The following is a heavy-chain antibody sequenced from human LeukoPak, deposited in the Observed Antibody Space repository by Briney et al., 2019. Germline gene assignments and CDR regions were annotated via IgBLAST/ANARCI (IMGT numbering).Heavy chain of an antibody. J-gene: IGHJ4*02. CDR2: INGNGGRT. D-gene: IGHD3-22*01. V-gene: IGHV3-20*04. Sequence: GGSLRLSCAASGFIFNEYGMTWVRQIPGKGLEWVSGINGNGGRTGYADSVKGRFTISRDNAKNSLYLQMNSLRAEDTAVYYCARLGDSSGYLDYWGQGTLVTVSS. CDR1: GFIFNEYG. CDR3: ARLGDSSGYLDY.